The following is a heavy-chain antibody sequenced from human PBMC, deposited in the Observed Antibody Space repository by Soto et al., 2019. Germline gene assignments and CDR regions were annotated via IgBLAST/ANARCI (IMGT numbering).Heavy chain of an antibody. J-gene: IGHJ4*02. CDR1: GFTFSTYW. CDR2: LDQDGSER. Sequence: EVQLVESGGGLVQPGGFLRLSCAASGFTFSTYWMTWVSRPPGKGLEWVAKLDQDGSERYYVDSVRGRFTISRDNAKDSLCLEMNSLRAEDTAVYYCVCGGNFYVYWGQGTLVTVSP. V-gene: IGHV3-7*01. CDR3: VCGGNFYVY. D-gene: IGHD3-16*01.